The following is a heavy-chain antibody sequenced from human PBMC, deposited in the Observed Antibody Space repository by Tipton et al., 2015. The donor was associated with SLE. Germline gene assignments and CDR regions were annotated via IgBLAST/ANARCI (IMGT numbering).Heavy chain of an antibody. CDR2: IYYSGST. V-gene: IGHV4-59*12. CDR1: GGSISSYY. Sequence: LSCTVSGGSISSYYWSWIRQPPGKGLEWIGYIYYSGSTNYNPSLKSRVTISVDTSKNQFSPKLSSVTAADTAVYYCVRELDTFEVWGPGTLVTVSS. CDR3: VRELDTFEV. J-gene: IGHJ3*01.